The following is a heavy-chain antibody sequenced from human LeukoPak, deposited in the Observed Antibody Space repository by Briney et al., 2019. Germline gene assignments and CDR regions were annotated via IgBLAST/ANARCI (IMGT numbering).Heavy chain of an antibody. Sequence: GGSLRLSXAASGFTFSSYAMSWVRQAPGKGLEWGSAISGSSGSTSYADTVNGRFTISRDNSKNTLYLQMNSLRAEDTAVYFCAKARIVVVVAATPLGYWGQGTLVTVSS. CDR3: AKARIVVVVAATPLGY. V-gene: IGHV3-23*01. CDR1: GFTFSSYA. CDR2: ISGSSGST. J-gene: IGHJ4*02. D-gene: IGHD2-15*01.